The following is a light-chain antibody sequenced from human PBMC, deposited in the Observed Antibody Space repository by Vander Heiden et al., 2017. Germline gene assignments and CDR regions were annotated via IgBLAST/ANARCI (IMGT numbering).Light chain of an antibody. CDR2: GDT. Sequence: QSVLTQPPSVSGAPGQRVTISCTGRSSNIGAGYDVCWYQHLPGTVPKLLIYGDTNRPSGVPDRFSGSKSATSASLAITGLQAEDEADYYCQSFDSSLSGYVFGTGTKVTVL. CDR1: SSNIGAGYD. J-gene: IGLJ1*01. CDR3: QSFDSSLSGYV. V-gene: IGLV1-40*01.